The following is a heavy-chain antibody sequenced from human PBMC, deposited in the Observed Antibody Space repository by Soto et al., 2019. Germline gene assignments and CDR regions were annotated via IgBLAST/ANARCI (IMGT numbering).Heavy chain of an antibody. Sequence: SETLSLTCTVSGGSITSDYACWSWIRQPPGEGLEWIGHIFDSGTTYTNPSLRSQVAISLDTSKNHFSLTQSSVTAADTAVYYCARGPSGDKVHYWGQGALVTVSS. D-gene: IGHD7-27*01. CDR1: GGSITSDYAC. V-gene: IGHV4-30-4*01. CDR2: IFDSGTT. J-gene: IGHJ4*02. CDR3: ARGPSGDKVHY.